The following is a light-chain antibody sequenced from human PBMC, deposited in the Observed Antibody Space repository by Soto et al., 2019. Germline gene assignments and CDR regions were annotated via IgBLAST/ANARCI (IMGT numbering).Light chain of an antibody. CDR3: SPIT. V-gene: IGKV3-20*01. Sequence: EIVLTQSPGTLSLSPGERATLSCRASQSFSRSFLAWYQQKPGQAPRLLIYGASTRATGIPDRFSGSGSGTDFTLSITRLEPEDFAVYASSPITFGQGTRLEIK. CDR1: QSFSRSF. CDR2: GAS. J-gene: IGKJ5*01.